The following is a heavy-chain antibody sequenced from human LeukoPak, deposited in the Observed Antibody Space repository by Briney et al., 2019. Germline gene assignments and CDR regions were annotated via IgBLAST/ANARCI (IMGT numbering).Heavy chain of an antibody. J-gene: IGHJ4*02. Sequence: GESLKISCAASGFAFSSYWMHWVRQAPGKGLVWVSCINSDGSSTRYADSVKGRFTISRDNAKNTLDLQMNSLRAEDTAVYYCAILSGSYTGDWGQGTLVTVSS. D-gene: IGHD1-26*01. V-gene: IGHV3-74*01. CDR1: GFAFSSYW. CDR2: INSDGSST. CDR3: AILSGSYTGD.